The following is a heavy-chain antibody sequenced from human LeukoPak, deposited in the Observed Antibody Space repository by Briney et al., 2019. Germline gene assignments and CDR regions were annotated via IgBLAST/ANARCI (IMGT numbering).Heavy chain of an antibody. CDR3: ARGATKYYYDSSGSNPPRGYYYYMDV. J-gene: IGHJ6*03. V-gene: IGHV4-34*01. CDR2: INHSGST. CDR1: GGSFSGYY. Sequence: SETLSLTCAVYGGSFSGYYWSWIRQPPGKGLEWIGEINHSGSTNYNPSLKSRVTISVDTSKNQFSLKQSSVTAADTAVYYCARGATKYYYDSSGSNPPRGYYYYMDVWGKGTTVTVSS. D-gene: IGHD3-22*01.